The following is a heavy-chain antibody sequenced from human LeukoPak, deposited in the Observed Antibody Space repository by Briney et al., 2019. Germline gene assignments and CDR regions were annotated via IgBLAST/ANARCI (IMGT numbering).Heavy chain of an antibody. D-gene: IGHD3-10*01. CDR1: GFTFSSYA. CDR3: AKDPMVRGVIIYYYYGMDV. J-gene: IGHJ6*02. CDR2: ISGSGGST. Sequence: GGSLRLSCAASGFTFSSYAMSWVRQAPGKGLEWVSAISGSGGSTYYADSVKGRFTISRDNSKNTLYLQMNSLRAEDTAVYYCAKDPMVRGVIIYYYYGMDVWGQGTTVTVSS. V-gene: IGHV3-23*01.